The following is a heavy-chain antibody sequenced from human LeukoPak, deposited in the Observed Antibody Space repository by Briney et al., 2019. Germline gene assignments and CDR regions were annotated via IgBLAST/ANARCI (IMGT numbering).Heavy chain of an antibody. Sequence: PSETLSLTCTVSGGSISSYYWSWIRQPPGKGLEWIGYIYYSGSTNYNPSLKSRVTISVDTSKNQFSLKLSSVTAADTAVYYCARSRKYCSSTSCSGRLDYWGQGTLVTVSS. V-gene: IGHV4-59*12. D-gene: IGHD2-2*01. J-gene: IGHJ4*02. CDR3: ARSRKYCSSTSCSGRLDY. CDR1: GGSISSYY. CDR2: IYYSGST.